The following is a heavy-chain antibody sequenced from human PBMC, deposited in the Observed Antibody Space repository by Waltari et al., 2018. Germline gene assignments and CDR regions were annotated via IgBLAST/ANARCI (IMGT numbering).Heavy chain of an antibody. Sequence: VESGGEAVEPGGSLRLSCVASGFTFSDHWIHWVRQVPGKGLVWFVRVKFYGSITVFVDSVNGRFIISRDNGKNTVYLQMNSLRVDDMVVYYCGRCIYDSSTEYYYYGIDVWGQGTTVTVSS. CDR2: VKFYGSIT. V-gene: IGHV3-74*01. CDR1: GFTFSDHW. J-gene: IGHJ6*02. D-gene: IGHD3-16*01. CDR3: GRCIYDSSTEYYYYGIDV.